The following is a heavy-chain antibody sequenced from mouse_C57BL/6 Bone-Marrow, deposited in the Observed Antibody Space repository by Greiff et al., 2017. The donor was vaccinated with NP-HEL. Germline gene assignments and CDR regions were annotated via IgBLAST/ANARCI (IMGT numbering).Heavy chain of an antibody. CDR1: GFTFSSYG. V-gene: IGHV5-6*02. Sequence: EVKLMESGGDLVKPGGSLKLSCAASGFTFSSYGMSWVRQTPDKRLEWVATISSGGSYTYYPDSVKGRFTISRDNAKNTLYLQMSSLKSEDTAMYFSARRRYIDVWGTGTTVTVSS. CDR2: ISSGGSYT. J-gene: IGHJ1*03. CDR3: ARRRYIDV.